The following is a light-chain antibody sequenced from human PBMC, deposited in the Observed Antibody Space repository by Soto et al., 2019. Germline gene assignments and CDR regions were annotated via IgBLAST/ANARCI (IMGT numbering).Light chain of an antibody. J-gene: IGLJ3*02. Sequence: QSALTQPASVSGSPGQSITISCTGTSSDVGSYNLVSWYQPHPGKAPKLMINEVSKRPSGVSNRFSGSKSGNTASLTISGLQAEDEADYYCCSYAGSPWVFGGGTKLTVL. CDR3: CSYAGSPWV. CDR1: SSDVGSYNL. CDR2: EVS. V-gene: IGLV2-23*02.